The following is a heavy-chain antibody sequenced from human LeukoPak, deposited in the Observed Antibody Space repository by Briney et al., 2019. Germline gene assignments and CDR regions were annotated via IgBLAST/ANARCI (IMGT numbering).Heavy chain of an antibody. J-gene: IGHJ4*02. Sequence: SETLSLTCAVYGGSFSDYYWNWIRQPPGKGLEWIGEINHSGNTNYNPSLKSRVTISVDASKNQFSLKLRSVTAADTAVYYCARGFLLVHQDIDSCGQGTLVTVSS. CDR2: INHSGNT. V-gene: IGHV4-34*01. CDR3: ARGFLLVHQDIDS. D-gene: IGHD2-2*01. CDR1: GGSFSDYY.